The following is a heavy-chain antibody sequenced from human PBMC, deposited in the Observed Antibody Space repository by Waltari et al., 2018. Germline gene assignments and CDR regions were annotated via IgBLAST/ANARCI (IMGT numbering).Heavy chain of an antibody. Sequence: EVQLLESGGGLVQPGGSLRLSCAAFGFTFSSYAMSWVRQAPGKGLEWVSAISGRCGSTYYADSVKGRFTISRDNSKNTLYLQMNSLRAEDTAVYYCARDSRFRELPVDYWGQGTLVTVSS. D-gene: IGHD3-10*01. CDR3: ARDSRFRELPVDY. V-gene: IGHV3-23*01. CDR1: GFTFSSYA. J-gene: IGHJ4*02. CDR2: ISGRCGST.